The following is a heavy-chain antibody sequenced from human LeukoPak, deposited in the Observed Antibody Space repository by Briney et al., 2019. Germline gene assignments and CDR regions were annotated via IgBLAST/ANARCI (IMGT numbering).Heavy chain of an antibody. V-gene: IGHV3-7*03. D-gene: IGHD3-9*01. CDR2: IKQDGSEK. J-gene: IGHJ4*02. CDR3: ARRYYGILTGYYTDFDY. CDR1: GFTFSSYW. Sequence: PGGSLRLSCAASGFTFSSYWMSWVRQAPGKGLEWVANIKQDGSEKYYVDSVKGRFTISRDNAKNSLYLQMNSLRAEDTAVYYCARRYYGILTGYYTDFDYWGQGTLVTVSS.